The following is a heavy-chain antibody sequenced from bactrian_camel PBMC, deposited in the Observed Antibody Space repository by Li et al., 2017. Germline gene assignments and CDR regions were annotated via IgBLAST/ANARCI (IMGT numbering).Heavy chain of an antibody. CDR1: GDISNYC. V-gene: IGHV3S53*01. CDR3: AADPAAKCPDWRPFTH. CDR2: IDSDGTT. J-gene: IGHJ4*01. Sequence: HVQLVESGGDSVEAGGSLTLSCKASGDISNYCMGWFRQAPGKESEGVAAIDSDGTTAYGDSVKGRFTISRDNDKSTVYLQLNDLKPDDTAIYTCAADPAAKCPDWRPFTHWGQGTQVTVS. D-gene: IGHD1*01.